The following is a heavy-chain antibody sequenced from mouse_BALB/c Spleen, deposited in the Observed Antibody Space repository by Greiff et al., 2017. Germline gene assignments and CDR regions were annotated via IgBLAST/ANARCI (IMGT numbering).Heavy chain of an antibody. J-gene: IGHJ2*01. Sequence: EVKLMESGGGLVKPGGSLKLSCAASGFTFSDYYMYWVRQTPEKRLEWVATISDGGSYTYYPDSVKGRFTISRDNAKNNLYLQMSSLKSEDTAMYYCARGYDYDLDYWGQGTTLTVSS. D-gene: IGHD2-4*01. V-gene: IGHV5-4*02. CDR2: ISDGGSYT. CDR1: GFTFSDYY. CDR3: ARGYDYDLDY.